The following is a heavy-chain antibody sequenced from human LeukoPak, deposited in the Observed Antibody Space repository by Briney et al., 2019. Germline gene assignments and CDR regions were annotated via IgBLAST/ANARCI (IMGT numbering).Heavy chain of an antibody. V-gene: IGHV4-4*07. CDR2: IYTSGNT. CDR1: GGSISSYY. J-gene: IGHJ4*02. D-gene: IGHD2-15*01. CDR3: ARVDLRAAFFDY. Sequence: SETLSLTCTVSGGSISSYYWTWIRQPAGKGLEWIGRIYTSGNTGYNPSPKSRVTMSVDTSRNQFSLILSSVTAADTAVYYCARVDLRAAFFDYWGQGTLVTVSS.